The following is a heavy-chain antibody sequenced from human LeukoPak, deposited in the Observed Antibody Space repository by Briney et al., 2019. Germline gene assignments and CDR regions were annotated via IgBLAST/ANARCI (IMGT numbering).Heavy chain of an antibody. CDR1: GGSISSYY. J-gene: IGHJ3*02. CDR2: IYTSGST. D-gene: IGHD3-9*01. CDR3: ARDGKTGYDILTGYYHKDAFDI. V-gene: IGHV4-4*07. Sequence: KSSETLSLXCTVSGGSISSYYWSWIRQPAGKGLEWIGRIYTSGSTNYNPSLKSRVTMSVDTSKNQFSLKLSSVTAADTAVYYCARDGKTGYDILTGYYHKDAFDIWGQGTMVTVSS.